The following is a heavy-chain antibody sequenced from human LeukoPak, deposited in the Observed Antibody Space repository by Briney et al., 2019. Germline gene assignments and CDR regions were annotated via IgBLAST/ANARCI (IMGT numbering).Heavy chain of an antibody. J-gene: IGHJ6*02. CDR3: TTDRGSSGWYSYYYYGMDV. CDR1: GFTFSNAW. Sequence: PGGSLRLSCAASGFTFSNAWMSWVRQAPGKGLEWVGRIKSKTDGGTTDYAAPVKGRFTISRDDSKNTLYLQMNSLKTEDTAVYYCTTDRGSSGWYSYYYYGMDVWGQGTTVTVSS. CDR2: IKSKTDGGTT. V-gene: IGHV3-15*01. D-gene: IGHD6-19*01.